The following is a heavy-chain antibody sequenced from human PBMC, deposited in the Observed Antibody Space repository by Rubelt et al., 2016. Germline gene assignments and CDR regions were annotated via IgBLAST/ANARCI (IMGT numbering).Heavy chain of an antibody. D-gene: IGHD2-2*01. Sequence: QVQLQERGAGLLKPSETLSLTCAVYGGSFSGFYWGWIRQSPGKGLEWIGDIYSSGSTNYNPSLKSRVTISADTSKNQFPLPLSVVTVSDTAGYFCASGSRFCSSNSCPWWIDSWGQGTLVTVSS. CDR2: IYSSGST. J-gene: IGHJ5*01. CDR1: GGSFSGFY. V-gene: IGHV4-34*02. CDR3: ASGSRFCSSNSCPWWIDS.